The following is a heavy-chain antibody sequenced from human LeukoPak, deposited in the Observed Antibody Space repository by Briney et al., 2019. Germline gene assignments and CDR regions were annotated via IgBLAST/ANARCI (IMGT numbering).Heavy chain of an antibody. J-gene: IGHJ6*02. CDR1: GYTFTSYD. Sequence: ASVKVSCRASGYTFTSYDINWVRQATGQGLEWLGWMNPNSGNTDYAQKFQGRVTMTRNTSISTAYMELSSLRSEDTAVYYCASGDPTVTTNYYYYYGMDVWGQGTTVTVSS. CDR2: MNPNSGNT. D-gene: IGHD4-17*01. CDR3: ASGDPTVTTNYYYYYGMDV. V-gene: IGHV1-8*01.